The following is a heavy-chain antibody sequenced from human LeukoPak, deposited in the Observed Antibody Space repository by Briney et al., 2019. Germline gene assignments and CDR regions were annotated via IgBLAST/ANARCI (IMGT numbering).Heavy chain of an antibody. J-gene: IGHJ6*02. D-gene: IGHD6-19*01. CDR3: ARDSGVAVAWDYYYYGMDV. V-gene: IGHV4-59*01. CDR1: GGSISSYY. Sequence: PSETLSLTCTVSGGSISSYYWSWIRQPPGKGLEWIGYIYYSGSTNYNPSLKSRVTISVDTSKNQFSLKLSSVTAADTAVYYCARDSGVAVAWDYYYYGMDVWGQGTTVTVSS. CDR2: IYYSGST.